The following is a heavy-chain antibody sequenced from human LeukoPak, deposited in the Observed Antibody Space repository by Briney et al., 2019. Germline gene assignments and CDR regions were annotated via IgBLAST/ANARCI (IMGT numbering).Heavy chain of an antibody. CDR2: INPNSGGT. Sequence: GASVKVSCKASGYTFTGYYMHWVRQAPGQGLEWMGWINPNSGGTNYAQKFQGRVTMTRDTSISTAYMELSRLRSEDTAVYYCARWSDYGVNDAFDIWGQGTMVTVSS. J-gene: IGHJ3*02. CDR3: ARWSDYGVNDAFDI. V-gene: IGHV1-2*02. CDR1: GYTFTGYY. D-gene: IGHD4-17*01.